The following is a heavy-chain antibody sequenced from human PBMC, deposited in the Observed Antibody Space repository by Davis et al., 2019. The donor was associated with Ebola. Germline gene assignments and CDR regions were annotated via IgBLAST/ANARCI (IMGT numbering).Heavy chain of an antibody. V-gene: IGHV3-23*01. D-gene: IGHD3-22*01. CDR1: GFTFSAYH. J-gene: IGHJ3*02. CDR3: AKETSSGYAFDI. CDR2: IRDSEVT. Sequence: GESLKISCAASGFTFSAYHMNWVRQAPGKGLEWVANIRDSEVTYYADSVKGRFTISRDNSKSTLYLQMESRRAEDTALYYRAKETSSGYAFDIWGQGTMVTVSS.